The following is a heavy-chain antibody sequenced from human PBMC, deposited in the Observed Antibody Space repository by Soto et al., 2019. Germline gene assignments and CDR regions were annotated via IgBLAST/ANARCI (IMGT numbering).Heavy chain of an antibody. V-gene: IGHV3-23*01. J-gene: IGHJ4*02. CDR2: ISGSGGST. CDR3: AKDRWIVGATDY. Sequence: GGSLRLSCVASGFTFSSYAMSWVRQAPGKGLEWVSAISGSGGSTYYADSVKGRFTISRDNSKNTLYLQMNSLRAEDTAVYYCAKDRWIVGATDYWGQGTLVTVSS. D-gene: IGHD1-26*01. CDR1: GFTFSSYA.